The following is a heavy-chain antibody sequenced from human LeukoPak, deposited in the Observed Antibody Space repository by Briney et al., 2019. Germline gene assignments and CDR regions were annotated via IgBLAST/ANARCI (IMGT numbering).Heavy chain of an antibody. CDR3: ASGDGRYCSGGSCYLLGY. J-gene: IGHJ4*02. CDR1: GGSISSGGYS. V-gene: IGHV4-30-2*01. D-gene: IGHD2-15*01. CDR2: IYHSGST. Sequence: SQTLSLTCAVSGGSISSGGYSWSWIRQPPGKGLEWIGYIYHSGSTYYNPSLKSRVTISVDRSKNQFSLKLSSVTAADTAVYYCASGDGRYCSGGSCYLLGYWGQGTLVTVSS.